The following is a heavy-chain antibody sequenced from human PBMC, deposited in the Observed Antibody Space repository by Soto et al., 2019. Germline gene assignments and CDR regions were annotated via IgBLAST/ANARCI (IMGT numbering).Heavy chain of an antibody. D-gene: IGHD2-15*01. CDR1: GYSFTSYD. V-gene: IGHV1-8*01. Sequence: QVQMVQSGAEVKKPGASVKVSCRASGYSFTSYDVNWVRQATGQGLEWMGWMNPNSGNTAFAQKFQGRVTMTRDTPRSTAYMELSGLRSEDTAVYYCARYPYTSYCSDGSCSYDAFDIWGQGTVVTVSS. CDR2: MNPNSGNT. CDR3: ARYPYTSYCSDGSCSYDAFDI. J-gene: IGHJ3*02.